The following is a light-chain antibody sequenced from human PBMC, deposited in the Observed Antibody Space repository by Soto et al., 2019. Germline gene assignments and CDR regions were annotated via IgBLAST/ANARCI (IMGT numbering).Light chain of an antibody. Sequence: EIVLTQSPGTLSLSPGERATLSCRASQSVSSSRLAWYRQKPGQAPGLLIYGASTRATAIPARFSGSGSGTDFTLTVSSLQPEDFAVYYCQHDYNLLTFGGGTKVDIK. CDR3: QHDYNLLT. V-gene: IGKV3D-7*01. CDR2: GAS. CDR1: QSVSSSR. J-gene: IGKJ4*01.